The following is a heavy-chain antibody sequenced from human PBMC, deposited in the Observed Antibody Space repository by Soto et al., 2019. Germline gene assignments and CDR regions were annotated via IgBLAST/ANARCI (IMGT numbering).Heavy chain of an antibody. D-gene: IGHD4-17*01. CDR1: GESIATGAFY. CDR2: IFYAGDT. V-gene: IGHV4-31*03. J-gene: IGHJ5*02. CDR3: ARECDYRTWFAP. Sequence: VQLEESGPGLLKPSQTLSLTCTVSGESIATGAFYGSWIRLQSGKGPEWIGSIFYAGDTYYNQSLKNRLEIPLDVSKTQFSLNLRSVTAAGTAVYYGARECDYRTWFAPWGPRTLVTVSS.